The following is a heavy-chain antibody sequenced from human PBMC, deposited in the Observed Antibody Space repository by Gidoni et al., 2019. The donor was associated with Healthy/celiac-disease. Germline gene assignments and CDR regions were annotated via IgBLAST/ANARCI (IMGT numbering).Heavy chain of an antibody. CDR1: GFTFSSYG. V-gene: IGHV3-30*18. CDR3: AKRSKKVGAMVWVEYFQH. Sequence: QVQLVESGGGVVQPGRSLRLSCAASGFTFSSYGMHWVRQAPGKGLEWVAVISYDGSNKYYADSVKGRFTISRDNSKNTLYLQMNSLRAEDTAVYYCAKRSKKVGAMVWVEYFQHWGQGTLVTVSS. D-gene: IGHD1-26*01. J-gene: IGHJ1*01. CDR2: ISYDGSNK.